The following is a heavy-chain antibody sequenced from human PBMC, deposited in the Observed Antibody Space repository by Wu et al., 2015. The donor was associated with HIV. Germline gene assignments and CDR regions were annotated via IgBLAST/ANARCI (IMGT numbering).Heavy chain of an antibody. V-gene: IGHV4-39*01. CDR3: ARMFVYAGGGFYWFDP. CDR1: GDSISSSTYY. D-gene: IGHD2-8*01. Sequence: QVQLQESGPGLVKPSETLSLTCTVSGDSISSSTYYWGWIRQAPGKGLEWIGNIDNSGTTYYKSSLKSRLTISADTSKSQFSLQLTSVTGADTAIYFCARMFVYAGGGFYWFDPWGQGTLVIVSS. J-gene: IGHJ5*02. CDR2: IDNSGTT.